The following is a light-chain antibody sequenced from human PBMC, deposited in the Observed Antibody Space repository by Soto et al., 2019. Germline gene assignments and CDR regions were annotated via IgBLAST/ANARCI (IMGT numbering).Light chain of an antibody. J-gene: IGKJ5*01. Sequence: EIVLTQSPGTLSLSPGERATLSCRASQSVSSNYLAWYQQKRGQAPRLLIYGASSRATGIPTRFSGSGSGTDFTLTISRLEPEDIATYYCQQYDNLPITFGQGTRLEIK. CDR3: QQYDNLPIT. V-gene: IGKV3-20*01. CDR1: QSVSSNY. CDR2: GAS.